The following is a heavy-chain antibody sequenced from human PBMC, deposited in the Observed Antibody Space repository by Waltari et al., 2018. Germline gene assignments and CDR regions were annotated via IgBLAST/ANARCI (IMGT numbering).Heavy chain of an antibody. J-gene: IGHJ4*02. CDR2: IKEDGSIK. CDR1: GFTCSNYL. CDR3: AKYDLLTDHGSTHYYFDY. V-gene: IGHV3-7*01. D-gene: IGHD3-9*01. Sequence: EVQLVESGGGLVQPGGSLRLPCVASGFTCSNYLISWVRQAPGKGLEWVANIKEDGSIKNYVDSGKGRFTISRDNAQKSLYLQLSSLRVEDTARYYCAKYDLLTDHGSTHYYFDYWGQGALVTVSS.